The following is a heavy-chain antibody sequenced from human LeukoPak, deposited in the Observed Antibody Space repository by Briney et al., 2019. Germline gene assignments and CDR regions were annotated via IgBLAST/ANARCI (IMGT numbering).Heavy chain of an antibody. CDR3: TRANSATIPGVDP. CDR1: GFTVSSNY. Sequence: GWSLRLSCAPSGFTVSSNYMSWVRQAPGKGLEWVSIIHSGGSTYYADSVKGRFTISRDNSKNTLYLQMNSLRAEDTAVYYCTRANSATIPGVDPWGQGTLVTVSS. V-gene: IGHV3-53*01. J-gene: IGHJ5*02. D-gene: IGHD1-26*01. CDR2: IHSGGST.